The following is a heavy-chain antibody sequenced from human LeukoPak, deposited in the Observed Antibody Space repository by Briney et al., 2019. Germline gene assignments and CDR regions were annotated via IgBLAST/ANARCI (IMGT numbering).Heavy chain of an antibody. Sequence: ASVKVSCKASGYTFTSYGISWVRQAPGLGLEWMGWISAYNGNTNYAQKLQGRVTMTTDTSTSTAYMELRSLRSDDTAVYYCAVVGATTSYFDYWGQGTLVTVSS. CDR3: AVVGATTSYFDY. J-gene: IGHJ4*02. V-gene: IGHV1-18*01. CDR2: ISAYNGNT. D-gene: IGHD1-26*01. CDR1: GYTFTSYG.